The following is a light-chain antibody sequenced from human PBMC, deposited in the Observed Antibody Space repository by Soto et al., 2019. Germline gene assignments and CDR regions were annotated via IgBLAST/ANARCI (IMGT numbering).Light chain of an antibody. CDR3: QSYDNSLSGYV. J-gene: IGLJ1*01. CDR2: INN. CDR1: SSNIGAGYD. V-gene: IGLV1-40*01. Sequence: QSVLTQPPSVSGAPGQRVTISCTGSSSNIGAGYDVHWYQQLPGTAPRLLIYINNNRPSGVPDRFSGSKSGTSASLAITGLQAEDEADYYCQSYDNSLSGYVFGTGTKLTVL.